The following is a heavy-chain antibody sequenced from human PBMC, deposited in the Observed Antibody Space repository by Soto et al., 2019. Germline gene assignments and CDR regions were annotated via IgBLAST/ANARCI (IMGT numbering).Heavy chain of an antibody. CDR1: GGTFSSYA. V-gene: IGHV1-69*01. CDR3: ASVEGGNPPRATYYGMDV. CDR2: IIPIFGTA. Sequence: QVQLVQSGAEVKKPGSSVKVSCQASGGTFSSYAISWVRQAPGQGLEWMGGIIPIFGTANYAQQFQGRVTITADEPTSTGYMEMSSLRSEDTAVYYCASVEGGNPPRATYYGMDVWGQGTTVTVSS. J-gene: IGHJ6*02. D-gene: IGHD1-26*01.